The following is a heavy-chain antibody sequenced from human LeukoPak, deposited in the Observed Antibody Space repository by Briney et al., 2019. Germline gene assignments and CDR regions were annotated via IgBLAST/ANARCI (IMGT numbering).Heavy chain of an antibody. V-gene: IGHV3-11*01. D-gene: IGHD2-15*01. CDR3: ARDCSGGSCSDY. CDR2: ISSSGSTI. CDR1: GFTFSDYY. Sequence: GGSLRLSCAASGFTFSDYYMSWIRQAPGKGLERASYISSSGSTIYYADSVKGRFTISRDNAKNSLYLQMNSLRAEDTAVYYCARDCSGGSCSDYWGQGTLVTVSS. J-gene: IGHJ4*02.